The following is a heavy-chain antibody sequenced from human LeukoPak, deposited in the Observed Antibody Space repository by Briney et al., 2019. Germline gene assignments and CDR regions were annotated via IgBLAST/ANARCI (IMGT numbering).Heavy chain of an antibody. CDR1: GGSISSYY. Sequence: SETLSLTCTVSGGSISSYYWSWIRQPAGKGLEWIGRIYTSGSTNYNPSLKSRVTMSVDTSKNQFSLKLSSVTAADTAVYYCASWGAAAGTGGFDYWGQGTLVTVSS. CDR3: ASWGAAAGTGGFDY. D-gene: IGHD6-13*01. V-gene: IGHV4-4*07. J-gene: IGHJ4*02. CDR2: IYTSGST.